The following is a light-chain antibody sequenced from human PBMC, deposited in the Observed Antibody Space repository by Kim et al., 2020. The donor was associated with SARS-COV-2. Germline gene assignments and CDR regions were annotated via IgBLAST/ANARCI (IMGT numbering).Light chain of an antibody. CDR2: DAS. CDR3: QQYDSSPCT. J-gene: IGKJ2*02. V-gene: IGKV3-20*01. CDR1: QSVSSNS. Sequence: LSPGERATLSRRASQSVSSNSLSWYQKKPGQAPRLVIFDASTRASGIPDRFSGSKSGTDFTLTISRLEPEDFAVYNCQQYDSSPCTFGQGTKLEI.